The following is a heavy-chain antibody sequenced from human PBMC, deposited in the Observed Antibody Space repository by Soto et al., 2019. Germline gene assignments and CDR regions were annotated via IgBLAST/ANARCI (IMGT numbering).Heavy chain of an antibody. CDR3: ARRYKDLRRYCIRTSCLFDP. J-gene: IGHJ5*02. CDR1: GFTFNTYA. D-gene: IGHD2-2*01. Sequence: QVQLVESGGGVVQPGRSLRLFCAASGFTFNTYAMHWVRQAPGKGLEWVALISYAGSTKYYADSEKGRFTISRDNSKNTLYLQRNSLSAEDTAVYYCARRYKDLRRYCIRTSCLFDPRGQGTLVTVSS. CDR2: ISYAGSTK. V-gene: IGHV3-30-3*01.